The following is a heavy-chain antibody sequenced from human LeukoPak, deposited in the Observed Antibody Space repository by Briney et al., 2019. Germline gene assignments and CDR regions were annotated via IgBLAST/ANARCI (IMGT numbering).Heavy chain of an antibody. CDR1: GFTFSSYA. Sequence: GGSLRLSCAASGFTFSSYAMSWVRQAPGKGLEWVSAISGSGGSTYYADSVKGRFTISRDNSKNTLYLQMNSLRAEDTAVYYCARRYYYDSSGYYYVAGYYFDYWGQGTLVTVSS. CDR2: ISGSGGST. CDR3: ARRYYYDSSGYYYVAGYYFDY. D-gene: IGHD3-22*01. V-gene: IGHV3-23*01. J-gene: IGHJ4*02.